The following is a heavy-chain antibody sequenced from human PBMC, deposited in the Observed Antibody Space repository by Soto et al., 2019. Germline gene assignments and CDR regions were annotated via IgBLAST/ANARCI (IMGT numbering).Heavy chain of an antibody. V-gene: IGHV3-30*14. J-gene: IGHJ6*02. CDR2: ISYDGTYK. CDR1: GFTFNNFA. Sequence: QVQLVESGGGVVQPGRSLRLSCAASGFTFNNFAMHWVRQAPGKGLEWVAFISYDGTYKYYADSVRGRFTVYRDNSKSTLFFQMNSLKFESTAVYVWAKEVDVVFSFLKCGMDARAQVTPVTVSS. CDR3: AKEVDVVFSFLKCGMDA. D-gene: IGHD5-12*01.